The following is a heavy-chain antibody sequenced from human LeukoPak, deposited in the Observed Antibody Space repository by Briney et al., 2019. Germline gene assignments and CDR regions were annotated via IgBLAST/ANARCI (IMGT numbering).Heavy chain of an antibody. CDR3: AKGGRYSGYDYASYYYYGMDV. J-gene: IGHJ6*02. V-gene: IGHV3-23*01. CDR2: ISGSGGST. Sequence: GGSLRLSCAASGFTFSSCAMSWVRQAPGKGLEWVSAISGSGGSTYYADSVKGRFTISRDNSKNTLYLQMNSLRAEDTAVYYCAKGGRYSGYDYASYYYYGMDVWGQGTTVTVSS. CDR1: GFTFSSCA. D-gene: IGHD5-12*01.